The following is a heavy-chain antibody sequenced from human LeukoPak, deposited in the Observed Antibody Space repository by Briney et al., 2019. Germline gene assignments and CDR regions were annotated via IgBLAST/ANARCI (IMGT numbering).Heavy chain of an antibody. V-gene: IGHV4-59*01. J-gene: IGHJ4*02. CDR1: GGSISSYY. CDR2: IYYSGST. D-gene: IGHD3-10*01. Sequence: SETLSLTCTVSGGSISSYYWSWIRQPPGKGLGWIGYIYYSGSTNYNPSLKSRVTISVDTSKNQFSLKLSSVTAADTAVYYCARDSGSGTDYWGQGTLVTVSS. CDR3: ARDSGSGTDY.